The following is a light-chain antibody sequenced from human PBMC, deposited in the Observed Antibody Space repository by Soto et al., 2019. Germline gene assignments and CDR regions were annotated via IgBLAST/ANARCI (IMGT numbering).Light chain of an antibody. CDR3: KQGSHWPGT. CDR2: RVS. V-gene: IGKV2-30*01. J-gene: IGKJ1*01. Sequence: DVVMTQSPLSLPVTLGQPASISCRSTQSLVSSDGNTYLTWLQQRPGQSPRRLIYRVSGRDSGVADRFSGGGSGTDFTLKNSSVEAEDVGVAYCKQGSHWPGTFGRGTKVEIK. CDR1: QSLVSSDGNTY.